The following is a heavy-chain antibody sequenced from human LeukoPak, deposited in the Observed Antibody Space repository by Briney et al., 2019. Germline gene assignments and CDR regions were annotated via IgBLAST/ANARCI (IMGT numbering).Heavy chain of an antibody. CDR1: GGSISSYY. D-gene: IGHD3-9*01. Sequence: SETLSFTCTVSGGSISSYYWSWIRQPAGKGLEWIGRIYTSGSTNYNPFLKSRVTMSVDTSKNQFSLKLSSVTAADTAVYYCASAPLKGMLRYFDWLLVNWGQGTLVTVSS. V-gene: IGHV4-4*07. CDR2: IYTSGST. J-gene: IGHJ4*02. CDR3: ASAPLKGMLRYFDWLLVN.